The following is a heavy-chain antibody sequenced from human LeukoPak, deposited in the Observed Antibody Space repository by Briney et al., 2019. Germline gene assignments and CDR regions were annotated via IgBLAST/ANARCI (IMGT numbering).Heavy chain of an antibody. V-gene: IGHV4-39*01. D-gene: IGHD3-10*01. Sequence: WETLSHSPTVSEDSVLSRRQYWGWIRQPPGKGLEWIGSVYYSGSAYYNPSLKSRVTISIDTSKNQFSLNLNSVTAADTAVYYSTRQVGRGLEFDPWGQGTLVTVSS. J-gene: IGHJ5*02. CDR2: VYYSGSA. CDR1: EDSVLSRRQY. CDR3: TRQVGRGLEFDP.